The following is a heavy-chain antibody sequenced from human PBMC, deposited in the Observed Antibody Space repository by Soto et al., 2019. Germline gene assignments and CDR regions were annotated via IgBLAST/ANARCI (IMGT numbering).Heavy chain of an antibody. CDR1: GGTFSSYT. CDR2: IIPILGIA. V-gene: IGHV1-69*02. Sequence: GASVKVSCKASGGTFSSYTISWVRQAPGQGLEWMGRIIPILGIANYAQKFQGRVTITADKSTSTAYMELSSLRSEDTAVYYCARGADYGDAFDIRGQGTMVTVSS. CDR3: ARGADYGDAFDI. J-gene: IGHJ3*02. D-gene: IGHD4-17*01.